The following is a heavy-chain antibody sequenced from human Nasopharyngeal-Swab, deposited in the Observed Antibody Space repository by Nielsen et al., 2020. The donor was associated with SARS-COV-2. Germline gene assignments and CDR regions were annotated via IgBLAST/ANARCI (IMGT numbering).Heavy chain of an antibody. CDR2: IGAYNGNT. D-gene: IGHD3-3*01. Sequence: ASVQVSCKASGYIFTGYDISWVRQARGQGLEWMGWIGAYNGNTNYAQKFQDRVTMTTDTSTSTVYMELRSLRSDDTAVYYCARHGVAEDYWGQGTLVTVSS. V-gene: IGHV1-18*01. J-gene: IGHJ4*02. CDR1: GYIFTGYD. CDR3: ARHGVAEDY.